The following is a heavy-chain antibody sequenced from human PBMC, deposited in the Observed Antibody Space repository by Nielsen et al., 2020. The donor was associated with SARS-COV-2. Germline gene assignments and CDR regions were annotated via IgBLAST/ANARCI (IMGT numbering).Heavy chain of an antibody. CDR2: VYPGDSDS. V-gene: IGHV5-51*01. CDR1: GYSFTTYW. Sequence: GESLKISCKGSGYSFTTYWIGWVRQMPGKGLEWMGVVYPGDSDSRYSPSFQGQVTISADKSTSTAYLQWSSLKASDTAIYYCARRYCSSPSCYGDPWGRGTLVTVSP. CDR3: ARRYCSSPSCYGDP. J-gene: IGHJ5*02. D-gene: IGHD2-2*01.